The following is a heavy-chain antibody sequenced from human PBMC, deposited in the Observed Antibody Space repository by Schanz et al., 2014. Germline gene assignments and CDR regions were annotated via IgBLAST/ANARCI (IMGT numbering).Heavy chain of an antibody. CDR1: GFTVSNNL. D-gene: IGHD6-13*01. V-gene: IGHV3-66*01. Sequence: EVQLVESGGGLVPPGGSLRLSCAASGFTVSNNLMRWVRQAPGKGLEWVSIIYSGGSTFYADSVKGRFTISRDNSKNTLYLQMNSLRAEDTAVYYCARGGGAAASTWGQGTLVTVSS. CDR3: ARGGGAAAST. J-gene: IGHJ5*02. CDR2: IYSGGST.